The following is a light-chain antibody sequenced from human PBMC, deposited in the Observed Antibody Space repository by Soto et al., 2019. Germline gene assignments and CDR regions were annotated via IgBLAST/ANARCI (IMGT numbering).Light chain of an antibody. CDR1: QSAATN. Sequence: PGERATLSCRASQSAATNLAWYQQRPGQAPRLLISGASTRATGIPARFSGSGSGTEFTLTISSLQSEDFAVYYCQQYYSTPLTFGGGTKVDIK. J-gene: IGKJ4*01. CDR3: QQYYSTPLT. CDR2: GAS. V-gene: IGKV3-15*01.